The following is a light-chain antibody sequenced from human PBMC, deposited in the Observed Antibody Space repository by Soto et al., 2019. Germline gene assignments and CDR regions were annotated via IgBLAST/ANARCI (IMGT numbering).Light chain of an antibody. CDR1: QSVSSNY. J-gene: IGKJ1*01. V-gene: IGKV3-20*01. Sequence: EVMLTQSPGTLSLSPGERATLSCRASQSVSSNYLAWYQQKSGQAPWLLIYGASNMATGIPDRFSGSGSGTDFTLTIGRLEPEDFAVYYCQQYDTSPRSFGQGTKVVFK. CDR2: GAS. CDR3: QQYDTSPRS.